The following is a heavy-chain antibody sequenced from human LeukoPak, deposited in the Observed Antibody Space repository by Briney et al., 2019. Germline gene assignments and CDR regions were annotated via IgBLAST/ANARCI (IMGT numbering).Heavy chain of an antibody. J-gene: IGHJ3*02. CDR1: GGTFSSYA. V-gene: IGHV1-69*13. D-gene: IGHD3-22*01. CDR2: IIPIFGTA. CDR3: ASMPYYYDSSGYYPDAFDI. Sequence: SVKVSCKASGGTFSSYAISWVRQAPGQGLEWMGGIIPIFGTANYAQKFQGRVTITADESTSTAYMELSSLRSEDTAVYYCASMPYYYDSSGYYPDAFDIWGQGTMVTVSS.